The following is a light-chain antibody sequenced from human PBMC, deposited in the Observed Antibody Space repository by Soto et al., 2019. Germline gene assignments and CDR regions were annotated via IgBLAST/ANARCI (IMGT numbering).Light chain of an antibody. CDR3: NSHGGSNNFWV. J-gene: IGLJ3*02. Sequence: QSALTQPASVSGSPGQSITLSCTGTNYNLVSWYQHHPGKAPKLMIYEVNKRPSGVPDRFSGSKSGNMASLTVSGLQAEDEADYYCNSHGGSNNFWVFGGGTKLTVL. CDR2: EVN. V-gene: IGLV2-8*01. CDR1: NYNL.